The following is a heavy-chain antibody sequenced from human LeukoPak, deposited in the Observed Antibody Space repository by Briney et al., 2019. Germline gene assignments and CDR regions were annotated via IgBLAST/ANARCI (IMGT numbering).Heavy chain of an antibody. J-gene: IGHJ4*02. CDR1: GFTFGDYP. D-gene: IGHD6-19*01. CDR3: TREGGWYYFDY. Sequence: GGSLRLSCTASGFTFGDYPMSWVRQAPGKGLEWVGFIRSKTYGGTTEYAASVKGRSTISRDDSKSIAYLHMDSLKTEDTALYYCTREGGWYYFDYWGQGTLVTVSS. V-gene: IGHV3-49*04. CDR2: IRSKTYGGTT.